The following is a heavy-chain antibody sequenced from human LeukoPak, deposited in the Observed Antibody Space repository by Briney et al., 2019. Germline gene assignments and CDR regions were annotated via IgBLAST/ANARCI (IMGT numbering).Heavy chain of an antibody. D-gene: IGHD1-26*01. J-gene: IGHJ6*02. CDR3: ARDRVGADYGMDV. CDR1: GGTFSSYA. CDR2: MNPNSGNT. V-gene: IGHV1-8*02. Sequence: ASVKVSCKASGGTFSSYAISWVRQAPGQGLEWMGWMNPNSGNTGYAQKFQGRVTMTRNTSISTAYMELSSLRSEDTAVYYCARDRVGADYGMDVWGQGTTVTVSS.